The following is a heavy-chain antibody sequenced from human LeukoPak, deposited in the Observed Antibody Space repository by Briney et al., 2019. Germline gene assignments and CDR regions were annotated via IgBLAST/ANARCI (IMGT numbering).Heavy chain of an antibody. CDR3: VRDSPSGFFDL. J-gene: IGHJ2*01. CDR1: GFTFSSYW. CDR2: INPDGTVT. D-gene: IGHD6-19*01. Sequence: GGSLRLSCAASGFTFSSYWMHWVRHAPGKGLVWVSPINPDGTVTTYADSVKGRFTISRDNAKNTLYLQMNSLRVEDTAVYYCVRDSPSGFFDLWGRGTLVTVS. V-gene: IGHV3-74*01.